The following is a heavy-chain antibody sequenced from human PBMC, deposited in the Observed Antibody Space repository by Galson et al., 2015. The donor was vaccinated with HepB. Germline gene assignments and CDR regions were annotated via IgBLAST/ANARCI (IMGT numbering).Heavy chain of an antibody. D-gene: IGHD5-12*01. V-gene: IGHV3-43*01. Sequence: SLRLSCAASGFTFDDYTMHWVRQAPGKGLEWVSLISWDGGSTYYADSVKGRFTISRDNSKNSLYLQMNSLRTEDTALYYCAKSPLYSGYFFDYWGQGTLVTVSS. CDR1: GFTFDDYT. CDR2: ISWDGGST. J-gene: IGHJ4*02. CDR3: AKSPLYSGYFFDY.